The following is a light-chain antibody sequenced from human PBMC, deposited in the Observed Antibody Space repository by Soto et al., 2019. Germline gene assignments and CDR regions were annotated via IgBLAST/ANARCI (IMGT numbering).Light chain of an antibody. CDR1: QSLPSTW. Sequence: DVQMTQSPSTLSASVGDKVTITCRASQSLPSTWLAWFQQRPGKAPNVLIYKGSALASGVSSRFSGSGSGTEFPLTISSLQPDDFATYFCQQYAARSPWTFVQGTRV. CDR3: QQYAARSPWT. CDR2: KGS. J-gene: IGKJ1*01. V-gene: IGKV1-5*03.